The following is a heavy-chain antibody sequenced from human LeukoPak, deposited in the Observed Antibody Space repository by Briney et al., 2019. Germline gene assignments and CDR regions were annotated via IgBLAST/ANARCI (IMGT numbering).Heavy chain of an antibody. CDR1: GYTLTELS. J-gene: IGHJ4*02. CDR3: ARGDWGN. V-gene: IGHV7-4-1*02. D-gene: IGHD7-27*01. CDR2: INTNTGHP. Sequence: GASVKVSCKVSGYTLTELSMHWVRRAPGKGLEWMGWINTNTGHPTYVQGFTGRFVFSLDTSVSTAYLQISSLKAEDTAVYYCARGDWGNWGQGTLVTVSS.